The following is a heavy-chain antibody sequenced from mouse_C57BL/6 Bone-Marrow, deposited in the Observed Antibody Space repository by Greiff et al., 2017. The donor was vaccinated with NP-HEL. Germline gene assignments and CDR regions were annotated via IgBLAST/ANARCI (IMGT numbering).Heavy chain of an antibody. CDR3: ARNPEVFAY. CDR1: GYAFSSSW. CDR2: IYPGDGDT. V-gene: IGHV1-82*01. J-gene: IGHJ3*01. Sequence: VQLQESGPELVKPGASVKISCKASGYAFSSSWMNWVKQRPGKGLEWIGRIYPGDGDTNYNGKFKGKATLTADKSSSTAYMQLSSLTSEDSAVYFCARNPEVFAYWGQGTLVTVSA.